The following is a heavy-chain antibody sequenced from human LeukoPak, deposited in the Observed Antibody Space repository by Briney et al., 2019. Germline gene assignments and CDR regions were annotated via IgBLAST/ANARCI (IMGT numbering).Heavy chain of an antibody. D-gene: IGHD3-10*01. CDR2: IIPIFGTA. CDR3: ARGKRVVRMVRGITYYFDY. V-gene: IGHV1-69*13. Sequence: GASVKVSCKASGGTFSSYAISWVRQAPGQGLEWMGGIIPIFGTANYAQKFQGRVTITADESTSTAYMELSSLRSEDTAVYYCARGKRVVRMVRGITYYFDYWGQGTLVTVSS. J-gene: IGHJ4*02. CDR1: GGTFSSYA.